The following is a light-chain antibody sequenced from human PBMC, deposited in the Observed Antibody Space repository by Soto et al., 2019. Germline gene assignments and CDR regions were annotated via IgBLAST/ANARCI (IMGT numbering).Light chain of an antibody. J-gene: IGLJ1*01. CDR1: SSDVGGYHY. CDR2: EVS. V-gene: IGLV2-14*01. CDR3: SSYTTNSTPYV. Sequence: QSVLTQPASVSGSPGQSNTISCTGSSSDVGGYHYVSWYQQHPGKAPKLIIYEVSNRPSGVSNRFSGSKPGNTASLTISGLQAEDEADYYCSSYTTNSTPYVFGTGTKVTVL.